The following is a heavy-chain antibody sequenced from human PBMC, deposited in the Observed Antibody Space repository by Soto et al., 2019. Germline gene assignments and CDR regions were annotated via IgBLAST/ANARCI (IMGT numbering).Heavy chain of an antibody. J-gene: IGHJ4*02. CDR1: GDTFTDYY. CDR3: ARGGHVVVVTAALDF. D-gene: IGHD2-21*02. V-gene: IGHV1-46*01. CDR2: VNPSGGHT. Sequence: QVQLVQSGAEVKKPGASVKVSCKASGDTFTDYYIHWVRQAPGQGLEWMGTVNPSGGHTTYAQHFLGRMTMTRDTSTSALYMELTSLTSEDTAVYYCARGGHVVVVTAALDFWGQGTLVTVSS.